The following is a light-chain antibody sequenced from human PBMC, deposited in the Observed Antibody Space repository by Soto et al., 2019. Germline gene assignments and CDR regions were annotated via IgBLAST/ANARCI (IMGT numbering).Light chain of an antibody. J-gene: IGKJ4*01. CDR2: DAS. CDR3: QHYSSSPLT. CDR1: QNIHSF. V-gene: IGKV3-20*01. Sequence: EIVLTQSPATVSLSPGESATLSCRASQNIHSFLAWYQQRPGQAPRLLIYDASFRATAIPDRFSGSGSGTDFTLSISRLEPEDFAVYYCQHYSSSPLTFGGGTKVEIK.